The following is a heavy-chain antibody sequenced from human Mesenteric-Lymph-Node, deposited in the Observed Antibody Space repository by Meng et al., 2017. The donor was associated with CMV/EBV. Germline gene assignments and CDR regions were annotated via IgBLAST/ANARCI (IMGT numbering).Heavy chain of an antibody. CDR2: IYYSGST. Sequence: GSLRLSCTVSGGSISSYYWSWIRQPPGKGLEWIGYIYYSGSTNCNPSLKSRVTISVDTSKNQFSLKLSSVTAADTAVYYCARARPGPFDYWGQGTLVTVSS. CDR1: GGSISSYY. J-gene: IGHJ4*02. V-gene: IGHV4-59*01. CDR3: ARARPGPFDY.